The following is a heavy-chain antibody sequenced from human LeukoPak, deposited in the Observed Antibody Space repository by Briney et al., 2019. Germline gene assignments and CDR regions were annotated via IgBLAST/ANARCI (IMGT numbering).Heavy chain of an antibody. D-gene: IGHD2-15*01. V-gene: IGHV1-8*01. Sequence: ASVKVSCKASGYTFTSYDINWVRQATGQGLEWMGWMNPNSGNTGYAQKFQGRVTMTRNTSISTAYIELSSLRSEDTAVYYCARGHSPGLGLRYYYYYYMDVWGKGTTVNVSS. J-gene: IGHJ6*03. CDR2: MNPNSGNT. CDR3: ARGHSPGLGLRYYYYYYMDV. CDR1: GYTFTSYD.